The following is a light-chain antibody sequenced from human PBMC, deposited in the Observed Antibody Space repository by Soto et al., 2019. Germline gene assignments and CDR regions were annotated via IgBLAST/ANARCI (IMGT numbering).Light chain of an antibody. CDR1: QSVDSSH. J-gene: IGKJ1*01. Sequence: EIVLTQSPGTLSLSPGERATLSCRASQSVDSSHLAWYQHRPGRAPRLLVYGASRRATGVPDRFSGSGSGTHFTLSISSLEPEDFAVYYCQQCGSSSWTFGQGTKVDIK. CDR2: GAS. V-gene: IGKV3-20*01. CDR3: QQCGSSSWT.